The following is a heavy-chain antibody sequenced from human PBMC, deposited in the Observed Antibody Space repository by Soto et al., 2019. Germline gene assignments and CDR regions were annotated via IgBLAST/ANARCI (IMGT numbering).Heavy chain of an antibody. CDR3: ARLLGYSRGWANYYYYYGMDV. J-gene: IGHJ6*02. D-gene: IGHD6-19*01. Sequence: GESLKISCKGSGYSFTSYWIGCVRQMPGKGLEWMGIIYPGDSDTRYSSSFQGQVTISADKSISTAYLQWSSLKASDTAMYYWARLLGYSRGWANYYYYYGMDVWGQGTMVTVS. CDR2: IYPGDSDT. V-gene: IGHV5-51*01. CDR1: GYSFTSYW.